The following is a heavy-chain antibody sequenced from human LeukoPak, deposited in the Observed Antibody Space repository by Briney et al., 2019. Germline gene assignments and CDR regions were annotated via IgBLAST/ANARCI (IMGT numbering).Heavy chain of an antibody. CDR2: INPNSGGT. CDR3: ARESIVLMVYAF. J-gene: IGHJ4*02. Sequence: GASVKVSCKASGYTFTGYYMHWVRQAPGQGLGWMGWINPNSGGTNYAQKFQGRVTMTRDTSISTAYMELSRLRSDDTAVYYCARESIVLMVYAFWGQGTLVTVSS. D-gene: IGHD2-8*01. V-gene: IGHV1-2*02. CDR1: GYTFTGYY.